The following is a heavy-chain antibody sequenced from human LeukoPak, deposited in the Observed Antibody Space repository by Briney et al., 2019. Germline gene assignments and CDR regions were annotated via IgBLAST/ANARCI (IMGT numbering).Heavy chain of an antibody. Sequence: GESLKISCKGSGYSFTSYWIGWVRQMPGKGLEWMGIIYPGDSDTRYSPSFQGQVTISADKSISTASLRWSSLWASQTAMYYTVRAYNSSGYYFYYWGQGTLVTVSS. CDR2: IYPGDSDT. CDR3: VRAYNSSGYYFYY. D-gene: IGHD3-22*01. CDR1: GYSFTSYW. J-gene: IGHJ4*02. V-gene: IGHV5-51*01.